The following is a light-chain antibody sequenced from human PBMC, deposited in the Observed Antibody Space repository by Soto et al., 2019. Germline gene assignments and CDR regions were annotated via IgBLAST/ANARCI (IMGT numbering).Light chain of an antibody. V-gene: IGKV3-15*01. CDR1: QSVSNN. Sequence: EIVMTQSPATLSVSPGERATLSCRASQSVSNNLAWYQQKPGQAPRLLIYGASTRATGIPARFSGSGSGTEFTLTISSLLSEDFAVYYCQQRSNRALTFGGGTKVEIK. CDR2: GAS. CDR3: QQRSNRALT. J-gene: IGKJ4*01.